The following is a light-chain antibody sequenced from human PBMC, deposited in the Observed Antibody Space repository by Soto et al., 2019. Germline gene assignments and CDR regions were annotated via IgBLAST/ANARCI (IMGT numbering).Light chain of an antibody. J-gene: IGKJ1*01. Sequence: DIQMTQSPSSLSASVADRVTITCRASQSISSYLNWYQQKPGKAPKLLIYAASSWQSGVPSRFSGSGSGTDFTLTISSLQPEDFATYYCQQSDSTPWTFGQGTKVDIK. V-gene: IGKV1-39*01. CDR1: QSISSY. CDR2: AAS. CDR3: QQSDSTPWT.